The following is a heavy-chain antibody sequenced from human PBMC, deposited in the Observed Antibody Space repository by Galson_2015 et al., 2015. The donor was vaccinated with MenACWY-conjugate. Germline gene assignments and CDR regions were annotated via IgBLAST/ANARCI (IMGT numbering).Heavy chain of an antibody. CDR2: INHSGST. Sequence: SETLSLTCAVYGGSFSGYYWSWIRQPPGKGLEWIGEINHSGSTNYDPSLKSRVTISVDTSKNQFSLKLSSVTAADTAVYYCARVAAMIVVPGAFDIWGQGTMVTVSS. CDR1: GGSFSGYY. J-gene: IGHJ3*02. D-gene: IGHD3-22*01. V-gene: IGHV4-34*01. CDR3: ARVAAMIVVPGAFDI.